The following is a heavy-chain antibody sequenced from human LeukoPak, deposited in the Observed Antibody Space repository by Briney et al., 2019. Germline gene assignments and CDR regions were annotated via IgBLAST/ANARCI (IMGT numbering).Heavy chain of an antibody. D-gene: IGHD6-19*01. J-gene: IGHJ5*02. CDR3: AKDFYGSGWHLYNWFDP. CDR1: GFTFSSYA. CDR2: ISGSGGST. Sequence: GGSLRLSCAASGFTFSSYAMSWVRQAPGKGLEWVSAISGSGGSTYYADSVEGRFTISRDNSKNTLYLQMNSLRAEDTAVYYCAKDFYGSGWHLYNWFDPWGQGTLVTVSS. V-gene: IGHV3-23*01.